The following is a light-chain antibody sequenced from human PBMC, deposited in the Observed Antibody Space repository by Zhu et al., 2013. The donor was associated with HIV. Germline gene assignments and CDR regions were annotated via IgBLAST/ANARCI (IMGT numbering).Light chain of an antibody. CDR1: QSVNRN. CDR3: QEYDTWPPG. Sequence: IVMTQSPATLSVSPGDRVTLSCRASQSVNRNLAWYQQKPGQAPRLLMYSVSARATNIPARFSGSGSGTDFTLTISYLQSEDFAVYHCQEYDTWPPGFGQGTKLEVK. J-gene: IGKJ2*01. V-gene: IGKV3-15*01. CDR2: SVS.